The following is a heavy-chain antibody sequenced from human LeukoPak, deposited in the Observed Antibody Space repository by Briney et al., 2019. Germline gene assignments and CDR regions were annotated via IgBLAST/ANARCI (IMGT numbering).Heavy chain of an antibody. CDR1: RFDFSTSG. J-gene: IGHJ3*02. CDR2: IRYDGSND. CDR3: ARGINSGSFYGVAAFDI. D-gene: IGHD3-22*01. Sequence: PGGSLRLSCAASRFDFSTSGMHWVRQAPGKGLEWVAVIRYDGSNDYYADSVKGRFTISRDNSKKTLYLQMNSLRAEDTAVYYCARGINSGSFYGVAAFDIWGRGTMVTVSS. V-gene: IGHV3-33*01.